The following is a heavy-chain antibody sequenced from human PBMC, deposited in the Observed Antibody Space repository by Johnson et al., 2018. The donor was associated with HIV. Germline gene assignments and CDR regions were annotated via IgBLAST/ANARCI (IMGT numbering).Heavy chain of an antibody. CDR1: GFTFDDYA. D-gene: IGHD5-12*01. CDR3: AKDSKWLRSEGVGAFDI. V-gene: IGHV3-43D*03. Sequence: VQLVESGGVVVQPGGSLRLSCAASGFTFDDYAMHWVRQAPGKGLAWVSLISWDGGRTYYADSVKGRFTISRDNSKNSLYLQMNSLSAEDTALYYCAKDSKWLRSEGVGAFDIWGQGTMVTVSS. CDR2: ISWDGGRT. J-gene: IGHJ3*02.